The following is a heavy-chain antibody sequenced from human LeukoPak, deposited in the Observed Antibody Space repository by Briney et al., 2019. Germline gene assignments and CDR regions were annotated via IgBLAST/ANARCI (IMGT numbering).Heavy chain of an antibody. J-gene: IGHJ6*03. CDR1: GYTFTDYY. V-gene: IGHV1-2*02. CDR3: ARGPRSGWHRSYYYYYMDV. CDR2: INPNSGGT. D-gene: IGHD6-19*01. Sequence: ASVKVSCKASGYTFTDYYMHWVRQAPGQGLEWMGWINPNSGGTNSAQRFQGRVTMTRDTSISTAYMELSRLKSDDTAVYYCARGPRSGWHRSYYYYYMDVWGKGTTVTVSS.